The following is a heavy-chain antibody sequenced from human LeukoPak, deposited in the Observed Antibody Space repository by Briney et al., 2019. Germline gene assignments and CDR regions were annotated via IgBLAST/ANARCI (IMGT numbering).Heavy chain of an antibody. V-gene: IGHV1-18*01. Sequence: ASVKVSCKASGYTFSSYAISWVRQAPGQGLEWMGWVSTYNGNTNYAQNLQGRVTMTTDTSARTAYMELRSLRSDDTAVYYCARHGGNYYFDCWGQGTLVTVSS. D-gene: IGHD4-23*01. CDR2: VSTYNGNT. CDR1: GYTFSSYA. J-gene: IGHJ4*02. CDR3: ARHGGNYYFDC.